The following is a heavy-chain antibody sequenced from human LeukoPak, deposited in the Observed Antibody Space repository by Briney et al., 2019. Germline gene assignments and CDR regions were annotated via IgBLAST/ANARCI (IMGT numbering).Heavy chain of an antibody. CDR1: GVSISSGGYY. Sequence: YPSQTLSLTCTVSGVSISSGGYYWSWIRQPPGKGLEWIGYIYHSGSTYYNPSLKSRVTISVDRSKNQFSLKLSSVTAADTAVYYCARARTEYCSSTSCYDSYYFDYWGQGTLVTVSS. V-gene: IGHV4-30-2*01. CDR2: IYHSGST. D-gene: IGHD2-2*01. J-gene: IGHJ4*02. CDR3: ARARTEYCSSTSCYDSYYFDY.